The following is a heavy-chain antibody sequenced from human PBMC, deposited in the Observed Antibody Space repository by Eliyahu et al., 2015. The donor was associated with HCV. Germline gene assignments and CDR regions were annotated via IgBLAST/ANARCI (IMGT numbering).Heavy chain of an antibody. CDR3: AKDSSRPHPPLELLRFWMDV. D-gene: IGHD3-3*01. CDR2: VGGSEERT. J-gene: IGHJ6*02. Sequence: EVQLLESGGGSVHPGGSLRLSCEASGFTFSTYGXSWVRQGPGKGLEWVGTVGGSEERTFYADSVRGRFTIFKDKSKNILYLQMNSLRVEDTAVYYCAKDSSRPHPPLELLRFWMDVWGQGTAVTVPS. CDR1: GFTFSTYG. V-gene: IGHV3-23*01.